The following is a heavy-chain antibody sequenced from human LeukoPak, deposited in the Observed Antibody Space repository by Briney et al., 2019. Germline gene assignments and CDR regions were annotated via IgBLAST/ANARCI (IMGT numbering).Heavy chain of an antibody. CDR2: IRESGGGT. J-gene: IGHJ6*03. V-gene: IGHV3-23*01. CDR1: GITVSNYD. D-gene: IGHD5-12*01. Sequence: GGSLRLSCVVSGITVSNYDMSWVRQAPGKGLEWVSGIRESGGGTNYADSVKGRFTISRDNSKNTLYLQMNSLRAEDTAVYYCAKSAGDIVNAYYYMDVWGKGTTVTVSS. CDR3: AKSAGDIVNAYYYMDV.